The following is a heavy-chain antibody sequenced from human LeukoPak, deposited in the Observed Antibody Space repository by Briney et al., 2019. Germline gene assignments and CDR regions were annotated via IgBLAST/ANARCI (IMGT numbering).Heavy chain of an antibody. CDR1: GVSISSYY. D-gene: IGHD2-2*01. CDR3: ARLVVVPAATHARDY. V-gene: IGHV4-59*08. CDR2: IYYSGST. Sequence: SETLSLTCTVSGVSISSYYWTWIRQPPGKGLEWIGYIYYSGSTNYNPSLKSRVTISLDTSKNHFSLNLRSMQASDTAVYYCARLVVVPAATHARDYWGQGTLVTVSS. J-gene: IGHJ4*02.